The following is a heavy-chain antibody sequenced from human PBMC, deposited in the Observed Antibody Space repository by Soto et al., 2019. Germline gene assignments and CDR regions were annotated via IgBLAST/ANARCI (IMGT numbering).Heavy chain of an antibody. Sequence: PSETLSLTCTVSGGSISSYYWSWIRQPPGKGLEWIGYIYYSGSTNYNPSLKSRVTISVDTSKNQFSLKLSSVTAADTAVYYCARGHCSGGSCYAYWGQGTLVTVSS. CDR3: ARGHCSGGSCYAY. V-gene: IGHV4-59*01. CDR1: GGSISSYY. D-gene: IGHD2-15*01. CDR2: IYYSGST. J-gene: IGHJ4*02.